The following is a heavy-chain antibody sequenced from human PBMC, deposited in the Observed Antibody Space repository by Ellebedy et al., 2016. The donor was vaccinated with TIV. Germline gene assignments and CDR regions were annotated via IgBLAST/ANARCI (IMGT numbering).Heavy chain of an antibody. J-gene: IGHJ4*02. CDR1: GFTFSSFA. CDR2: ISADGVST. D-gene: IGHD3-22*01. Sequence: GGSLRLSCAASGFTFSSFAMHWVRQAPGEGLEWLSVISADGVSTYHADSVKGRFTITRDNSKNTLYLKMNRLRAEDTAVYYCAKGSSSGFNYDRVGFEYWGQGTLVTVSS. V-gene: IGHV3-23*01. CDR3: AKGSSSGFNYDRVGFEY.